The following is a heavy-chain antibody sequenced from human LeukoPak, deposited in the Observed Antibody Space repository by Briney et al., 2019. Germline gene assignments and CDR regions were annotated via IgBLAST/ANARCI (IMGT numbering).Heavy chain of an antibody. D-gene: IGHD3-9*01. CDR2: ISGSGGST. CDR1: GFTFSSYA. Sequence: GGSLRLSCAASGFTFSSYAMSWVRQAPGKGLEWVSAISGSGGSTYYADSVKGRFTISRDNSKNTLYLQMNSLRAEDTAVYYCAKDWYYDILIGLDYWGQGTLVTVSS. J-gene: IGHJ4*02. V-gene: IGHV3-23*01. CDR3: AKDWYYDILIGLDY.